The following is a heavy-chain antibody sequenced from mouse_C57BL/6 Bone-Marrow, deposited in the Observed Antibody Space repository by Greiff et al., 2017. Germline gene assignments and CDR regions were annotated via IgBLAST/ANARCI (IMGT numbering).Heavy chain of an antibody. CDR3: ARGGGLLLRWGDY. Sequence: EVQRVESGPGLVKPSQSLSLTCSVTGYSITSGYYWNWIRQFPGNKLEWMGYISYDGSNNYNPSLKNRISITRDTSKNQFFLKLNSVTTEDTATYYCARGGGLLLRWGDYWGQGTSVTVSS. D-gene: IGHD1-1*01. CDR1: GYSITSGYY. CDR2: ISYDGSN. V-gene: IGHV3-6*01. J-gene: IGHJ4*01.